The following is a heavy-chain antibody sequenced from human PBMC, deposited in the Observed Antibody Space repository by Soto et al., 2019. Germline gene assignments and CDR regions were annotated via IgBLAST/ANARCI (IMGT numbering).Heavy chain of an antibody. CDR2: IYYSGST. CDR3: ARRYGGTFDY. D-gene: IGHD2-15*01. CDR1: GGSISSYY. Sequence: SETLSLTCTVSGGSISSYYWSWIRQPPGKGLEWIGYIYYSGSTNYKPSLKSRVTISVDTSKNQFSLKLSSVTAADTAVYYCARRYGGTFDYWGQGTLVTVSS. J-gene: IGHJ4*02. V-gene: IGHV4-59*08.